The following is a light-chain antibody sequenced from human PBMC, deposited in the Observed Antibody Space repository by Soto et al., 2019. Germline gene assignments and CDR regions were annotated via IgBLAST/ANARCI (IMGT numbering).Light chain of an antibody. V-gene: IGKV3-11*01. CDR2: DAS. CDR1: QSVSSY. CDR3: QQRSNGGT. J-gene: IGKJ1*01. Sequence: EIVLTQSPATLSLSPGERATLSCRASQSVSSYLAWYQQKPGQAPRLLIYDASNRATGIPARFSGRGSGTDFTLTISSLEPEDFAVYYCQQRSNGGTFGQGTKVEIK.